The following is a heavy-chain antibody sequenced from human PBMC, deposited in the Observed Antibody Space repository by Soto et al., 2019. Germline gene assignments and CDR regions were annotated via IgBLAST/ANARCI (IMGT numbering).Heavy chain of an antibody. CDR1: GYTFTSYG. V-gene: IGHV1-18*01. J-gene: IGHJ3*02. Sequence: ASVKVSCKASGYTFTSYGISWVRQAPGQGLEWMGWISAYNGNTNYAQKLQGRVTMTTDTSTSTAYMELRSLRSDDTAVYYCARRAAGTEAYSFDIWGQGTMVTVSS. D-gene: IGHD1-7*01. CDR2: ISAYNGNT. CDR3: ARRAAGTEAYSFDI.